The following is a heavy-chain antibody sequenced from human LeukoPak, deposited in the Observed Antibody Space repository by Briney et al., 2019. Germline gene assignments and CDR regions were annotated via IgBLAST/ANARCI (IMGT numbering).Heavy chain of an antibody. Sequence: GGSLRLSCAASGFTFSDSYMTWVRQAPGKGLEWVAFIRYDGSNKYYADSVKGRFTISRDNSKNTLYLQMNSLRAEDTAVYYCAKGTYYDILTGRDAFDIWGQGTMVTVSS. V-gene: IGHV3-30*02. D-gene: IGHD3-9*01. J-gene: IGHJ3*02. CDR1: GFTFSDSY. CDR2: IRYDGSNK. CDR3: AKGTYYDILTGRDAFDI.